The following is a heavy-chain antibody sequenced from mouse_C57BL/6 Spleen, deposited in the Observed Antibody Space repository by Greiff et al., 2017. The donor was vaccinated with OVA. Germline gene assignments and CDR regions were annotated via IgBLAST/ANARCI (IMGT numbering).Heavy chain of an antibody. D-gene: IGHD1-1*01. CDR2: IDPETGGT. V-gene: IGHV1-15*01. CDR3: TRTTVVATGYFDY. CDR1: GYTFTDYE. J-gene: IGHJ2*01. Sequence: QVQLQQSGAELVRPGASVTLSCKASGYTFTDYEMHWVKQTPVHGLEWIGAIDPETGGTAYNQKFKGKAILTSYKSSSTAYMQLRSLTSEDSAVYYCTRTTVVATGYFDYWGQGTTLTVAS.